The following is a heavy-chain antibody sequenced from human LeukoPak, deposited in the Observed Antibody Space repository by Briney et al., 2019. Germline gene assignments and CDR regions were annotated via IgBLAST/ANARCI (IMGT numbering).Heavy chain of an antibody. CDR2: ISWNSGSI. CDR1: GFIFDDYA. V-gene: IGHV3-9*01. CDR3: ARAIGVTCISTSCYSFDY. J-gene: IGHJ4*02. Sequence: PGRSLRLSCAASGFIFDDYAIHWVRQAPGKGLEWVSGISWNSGSIGYAGSVKGRFTISRDNAKNSLYLQMNSLRAEDTALYYCARAIGVTCISTSCYSFDYWGQGTLVTVSS. D-gene: IGHD2-2*02.